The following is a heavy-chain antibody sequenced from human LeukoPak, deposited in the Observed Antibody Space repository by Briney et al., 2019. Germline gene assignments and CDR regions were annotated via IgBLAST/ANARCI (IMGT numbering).Heavy chain of an antibody. D-gene: IGHD2-2*01. J-gene: IGHJ4*02. CDR3: ARDEDIVVVPAAMVTDY. CDR1: GYTFTSYY. CDR2: ISAYNGNT. V-gene: IGHV1-18*04. Sequence: ASVKVSCKASGYTFTSYYMHWVRQAPGQGLEWMGWISAYNGNTNYAQKLQGRVTMTTDTSTSTAYMELRSLRSDDTAVYYCARDEDIVVVPAAMVTDYWGQGTLVTVSS.